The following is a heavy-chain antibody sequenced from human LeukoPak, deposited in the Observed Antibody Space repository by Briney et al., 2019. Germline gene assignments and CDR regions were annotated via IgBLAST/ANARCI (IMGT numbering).Heavy chain of an antibody. CDR2: ISSSSSYI. CDR3: AYDSSGYTHPYYYYHGMDV. Sequence: GGSLRLSCAASGFTFSSYSMNWVRQAPGKGLEWVSSISSSSSYIYYADSVKGRFTISRDNAKNSLYLQMNSLRAEDTAVYYCAYDSSGYTHPYYYYHGMDVWGQGTTVTVSS. D-gene: IGHD3-22*01. V-gene: IGHV3-21*01. CDR1: GFTFSSYS. J-gene: IGHJ6*02.